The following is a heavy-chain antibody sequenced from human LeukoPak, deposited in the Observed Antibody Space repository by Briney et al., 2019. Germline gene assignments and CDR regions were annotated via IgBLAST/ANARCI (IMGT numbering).Heavy chain of an antibody. CDR1: GFTFSTYA. CDR2: ISGSGEST. D-gene: IGHD3-22*01. CDR3: ARDRGRYYDSRGFYWGYYFDS. Sequence: AGSLTLSCAASGFTFSTYAVNWVRQAPGKGLGWVSTISGSGESTTYAYSGRIRFTISRDNSKDTLYLQMSSVRVDDTAAYYCARDRGRYYDSRGFYWGYYFDSWGQGILVTVS. J-gene: IGHJ4*02. V-gene: IGHV3-23*01.